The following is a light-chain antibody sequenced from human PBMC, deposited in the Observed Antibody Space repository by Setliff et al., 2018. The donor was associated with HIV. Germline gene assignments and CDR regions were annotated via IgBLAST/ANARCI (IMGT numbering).Light chain of an antibody. CDR2: NVN. J-gene: IGLJ1*01. CDR1: SNDIGGYNY. V-gene: IGLV2-14*03. CDR3: TSYTGGNTRV. Sequence: QSVPTQPASVSGSPGQTITISCTGTSNDIGGYNYVSWYQQHPGEAPKLIIYNVNNRPSGVSSRFSGSKSGNTASLSISELRAEDETDYYCTSYTGGNTRVFGTGTKVTVL.